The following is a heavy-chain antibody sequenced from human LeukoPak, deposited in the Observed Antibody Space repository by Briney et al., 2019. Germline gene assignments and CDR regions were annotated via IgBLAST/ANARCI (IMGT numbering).Heavy chain of an antibody. D-gene: IGHD3-10*01. V-gene: IGHV4-39*01. CDR2: IYYSGST. CDR1: GGSISSSSYY. Sequence: SETLSLTCTVSGGSISSSSYYWGWIRQPPGKGLEWIGSIYYSGSTYYNPSLKSRVTISVDTSKNQFSLKLSSVTAADTAVYYCARRRSSTMVRGVMNNWFDPWGQGTLVTVPS. CDR3: ARRRSSTMVRGVMNNWFDP. J-gene: IGHJ5*02.